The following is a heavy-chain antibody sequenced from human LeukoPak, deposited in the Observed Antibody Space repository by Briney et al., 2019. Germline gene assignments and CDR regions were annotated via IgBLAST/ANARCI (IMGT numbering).Heavy chain of an antibody. D-gene: IGHD6-6*01. Sequence: GGSLRLSCAASGFTFDDYGMSWVRQAPGKGLEWVSGINWNGGSTGYADSVKGRFTISRDNAKNTLNLQMNSLRAEDTAVYYCARGGVYSTSAVDYWGQGTLVTVSS. J-gene: IGHJ4*02. V-gene: IGHV3-20*04. CDR2: INWNGGST. CDR3: ARGGVYSTSAVDY. CDR1: GFTFDDYG.